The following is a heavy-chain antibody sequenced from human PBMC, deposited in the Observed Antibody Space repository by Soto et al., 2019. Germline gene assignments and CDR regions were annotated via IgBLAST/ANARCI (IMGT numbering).Heavy chain of an antibody. V-gene: IGHV4-31*03. J-gene: IGHJ5*02. CDR1: GGSISSGGYY. CDR2: IYYSGST. Sequence: SETLSLTCTVSGGSISSGGYYWSWIRQHPGKGLEWIGYIYYSGSTYYNPSLESRVTISVDTSKNQFSLKLSSVTAADTAVYYCARDKAAGCSSTSCYHWFDPWGQGTLVTVSS. D-gene: IGHD2-2*01. CDR3: ARDKAAGCSSTSCYHWFDP.